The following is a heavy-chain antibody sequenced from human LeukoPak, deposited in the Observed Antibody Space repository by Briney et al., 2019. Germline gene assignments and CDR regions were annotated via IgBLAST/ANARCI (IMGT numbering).Heavy chain of an antibody. CDR2: IYPSDSDT. CDR3: ARQRPYYYGSGSYRAFDI. V-gene: IGHV5-51*01. CDR1: GYSFTSDW. J-gene: IGHJ3*02. Sequence: GESLKISCKGSGYSFTSDWIGWVRQMPGKGPEWMGIIYPSDSDTRYSPSFQGQVTISADTSISIAYLQWSSLKASDTAMYYCARQRPYYYGSGSYRAFDIWGQGTMVTVSS. D-gene: IGHD3-10*01.